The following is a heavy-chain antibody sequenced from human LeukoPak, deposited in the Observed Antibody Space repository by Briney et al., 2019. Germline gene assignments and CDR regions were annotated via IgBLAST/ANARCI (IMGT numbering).Heavy chain of an antibody. CDR1: GYTFTNYA. Sequence: GASVKVSCKASGYTFTNYAMNWVRQAPGQRLEWMGWINTNTGNPTYAQGFTGRFVFSLDTSVSTAYLQISSLKAEDTAVYYCARDAYYDILTAYNFDYWGQGTLVTVSS. J-gene: IGHJ4*02. V-gene: IGHV7-4-1*02. CDR2: INTNTGNP. CDR3: ARDAYYDILTAYNFDY. D-gene: IGHD3-9*01.